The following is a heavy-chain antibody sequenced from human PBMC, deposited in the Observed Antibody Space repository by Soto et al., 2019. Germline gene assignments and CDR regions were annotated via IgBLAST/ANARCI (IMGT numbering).Heavy chain of an antibody. CDR2: INSDGSTT. CDR3: AKDLGGNNWGG. D-gene: IGHD1-1*01. CDR1: GFTFSSYW. Sequence: EVQLVESGGGLVQPGGSLRLSCAASGFTFSSYWMHWVRQAPGKGLVWVSRINSDGSTTNYADSVNGRFTISRDNAKNTLYLLMNSLRAEETAVYYGAKDLGGNNWGGGGQGTLVTVSS. V-gene: IGHV3-74*01. J-gene: IGHJ4*02.